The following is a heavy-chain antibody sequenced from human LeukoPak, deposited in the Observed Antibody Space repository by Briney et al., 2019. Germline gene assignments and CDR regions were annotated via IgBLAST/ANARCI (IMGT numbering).Heavy chain of an antibody. Sequence: PGGSLRLSCAASGFTFSRYAMSWVRQAPGKGLEWVSAISGSGGSTYYADSVKGRFTISRDNSKNTLYLQMNSLRAEDTAVYYCAKTRTPLLYGGYSAFDYWGQGTLVTVSS. J-gene: IGHJ4*02. CDR3: AKTRTPLLYGGYSAFDY. V-gene: IGHV3-23*01. CDR1: GFTFSRYA. CDR2: ISGSGGST. D-gene: IGHD5-12*01.